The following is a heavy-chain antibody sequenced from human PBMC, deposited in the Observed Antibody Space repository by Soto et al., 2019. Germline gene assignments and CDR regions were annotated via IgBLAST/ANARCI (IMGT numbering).Heavy chain of an antibody. V-gene: IGHV6-1*01. CDR1: GDSVSSNSAA. CDR3: ARDGYSYGFDY. CDR2: TYYRSKWYN. J-gene: IGHJ4*02. D-gene: IGHD5-18*01. Sequence: QTLYLPFAISGDSVSSNSAACNLIRPSPSRGLEWLGRTYYRSKWYNDYAVSVKSRITINPDTSKNQFSLQLNSVTPEDTAVYYCARDGYSYGFDYWGQGTLVTVSS.